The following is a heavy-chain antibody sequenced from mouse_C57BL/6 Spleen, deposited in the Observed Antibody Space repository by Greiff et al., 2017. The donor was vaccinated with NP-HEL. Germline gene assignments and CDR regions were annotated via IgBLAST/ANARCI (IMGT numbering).Heavy chain of an antibody. CDR2: IYPGDGDT. V-gene: IGHV1-82*01. D-gene: IGHD4-1*01. J-gene: IGHJ2*01. Sequence: VKLQESGPELVKPGASVKISCKASGYAFSSSWMNWVKQRPGKGLEWIGRIYPGDGDTNYNGKFKGKATLTADKSSSTAYMQLSSLTSEDSAVYFCARLRGNWDDYWGQGTTLTVSS. CDR3: ARLRGNWDDY. CDR1: GYAFSSSW.